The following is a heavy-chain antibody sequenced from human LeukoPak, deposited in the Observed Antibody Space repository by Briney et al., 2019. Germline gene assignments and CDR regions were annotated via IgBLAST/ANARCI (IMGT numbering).Heavy chain of an antibody. D-gene: IGHD3-10*01. CDR2: IRYDGSNK. V-gene: IGHV3-30*02. J-gene: IGHJ3*02. CDR3: AKETYGSGSYYAFDI. CDR1: GFTFSSYG. Sequence: GGSLSLSCAASGFTFSSYGMHWVRQAPGKGLEWVAFIRYDGSNKYYADSVKGRFTISRDNSKNTLYLQMNSLRAEDTAVYYCAKETYGSGSYYAFDIWGQGTMVTVSS.